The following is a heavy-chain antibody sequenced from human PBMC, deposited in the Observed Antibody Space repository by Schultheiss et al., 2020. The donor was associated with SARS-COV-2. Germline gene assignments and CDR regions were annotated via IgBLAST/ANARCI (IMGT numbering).Heavy chain of an antibody. V-gene: IGHV3-48*01. CDR2: ISSSGSTI. CDR1: GFTFSSYG. D-gene: IGHD3-10*01. Sequence: GGSLRLSCAASGFTFSSYGMHWVRQAPGKGLEWVSYISSSGSTIYYADSVKGRFTISRDNSKNTLYLQMNSLRAEDTAVYYCARDAARGAGYYGMDVWGQGTTVTVSS. CDR3: ARDAARGAGYYGMDV. J-gene: IGHJ6*02.